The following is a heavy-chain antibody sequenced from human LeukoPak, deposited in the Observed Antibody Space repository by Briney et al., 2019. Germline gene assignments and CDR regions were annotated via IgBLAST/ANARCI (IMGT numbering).Heavy chain of an antibody. J-gene: IGHJ4*02. D-gene: IGHD3-3*01. CDR2: VHLDGRT. CDR3: AREGGFYRPLDY. CDR1: GGSVISTNW. V-gene: IGHV4-4*02. Sequence: SETLSLTCGVSGGSVISTNWWTWVRQPPGKGLEWIGEVHLDGRTNYNPSLESRLTISVDLSENHVSLKLTSVTAADTAVYYCAREGGFYRPLDYSGQRTLVTVSS.